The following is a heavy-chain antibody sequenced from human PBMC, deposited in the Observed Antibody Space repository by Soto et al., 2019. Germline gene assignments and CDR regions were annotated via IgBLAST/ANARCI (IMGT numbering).Heavy chain of an antibody. Sequence: SETLSLTCTVSGGSISSGGYYWSWIRQHPGKGLEWIGYIYYSGSTYYNPSLKSRVTISVDTSKNQFSLKLSSVTAADTAVYYCARAYYDSSGYPFDYWGQGTLVTVSS. CDR1: GGSISSGGYY. J-gene: IGHJ4*02. CDR2: IYYSGST. CDR3: ARAYYDSSGYPFDY. D-gene: IGHD3-22*01. V-gene: IGHV4-31*03.